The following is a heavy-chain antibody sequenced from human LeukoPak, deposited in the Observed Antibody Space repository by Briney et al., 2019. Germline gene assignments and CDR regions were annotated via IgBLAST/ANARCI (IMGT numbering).Heavy chain of an antibody. D-gene: IGHD2-21*02. Sequence: GGSLRLSCATSGFTFSSYTMNWVRQAPGKGPVWVSRINSDGSSTSYADSVKGRFTISRDNAKNMLYLQMNSLRAEDTAVYYCARDPRYCGGDCYTFDYWGQGTLVTVSS. CDR1: GFTFSSYT. CDR3: ARDPRYCGGDCYTFDY. CDR2: INSDGSST. J-gene: IGHJ4*02. V-gene: IGHV3-74*01.